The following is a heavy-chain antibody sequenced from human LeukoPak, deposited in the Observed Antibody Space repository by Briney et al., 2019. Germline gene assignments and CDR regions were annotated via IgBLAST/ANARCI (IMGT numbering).Heavy chain of an antibody. V-gene: IGHV3-15*01. Sequence: PGGSLRLSCAASGFTFSNAWMSWVRQAPGKGLEWVGRIKSKTDGGTTDYAAPVKGRFTISRDDSKNTLYLQMNSLKTEDTAVYYCTTHFDYDILTGDAFDIWGQGTLVTVSS. CDR3: TTHFDYDILTGDAFDI. CDR2: IKSKTDGGTT. D-gene: IGHD3-9*01. J-gene: IGHJ3*02. CDR1: GFTFSNAW.